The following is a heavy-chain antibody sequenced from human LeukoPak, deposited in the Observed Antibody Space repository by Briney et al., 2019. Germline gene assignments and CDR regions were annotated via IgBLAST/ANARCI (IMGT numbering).Heavy chain of an antibody. V-gene: IGHV3-20*01. CDR3: ARGSYYNWFDL. CDR1: GFTFDDYG. J-gene: IGHJ5*02. D-gene: IGHD3-10*01. Sequence: GGSLRLSCAASGFTFDDYGMSWVRQAPGKGLEWVSGINWDGGSTGYADSVKGRFTISRDNAKNSLYLQMNSLRAEDTALYHCARGSYYNWFDLWGQGTLVTVSS. CDR2: INWDGGST.